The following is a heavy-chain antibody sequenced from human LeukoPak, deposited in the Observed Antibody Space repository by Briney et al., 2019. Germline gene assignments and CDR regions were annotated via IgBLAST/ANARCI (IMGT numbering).Heavy chain of an antibody. Sequence: ASVRVSCKASGYTFADYDINWVRQAPGQGLEWMGWLTPSSDNTGYAQNFQGRVTFTTNTSISTAYMELSSLRSEDTAVYYCARAYSSSWYYFDYWGQGTLVTVSS. J-gene: IGHJ4*02. CDR3: ARAYSSSWYYFDY. CDR2: LTPSSDNT. CDR1: GYTFADYD. V-gene: IGHV1-8*03. D-gene: IGHD6-13*01.